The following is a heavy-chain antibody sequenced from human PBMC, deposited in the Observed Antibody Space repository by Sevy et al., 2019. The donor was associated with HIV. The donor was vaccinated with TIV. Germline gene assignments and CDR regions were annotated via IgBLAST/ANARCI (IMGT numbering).Heavy chain of an antibody. V-gene: IGHV5-51*01. Sequence: GESLKISCRASGYRFTSYWIAWVRQVPGKGLEWMGIIYPDDSDVRYSPSLQGQVTISVDKSISTAYLQWRSLEALDTAMYFCARRFYDSTGYPQYFFDHWGQGTLVTVSS. D-gene: IGHD3-22*01. CDR3: ARRFYDSTGYPQYFFDH. CDR1: GYRFTSYW. J-gene: IGHJ4*02. CDR2: IYPDDSDV.